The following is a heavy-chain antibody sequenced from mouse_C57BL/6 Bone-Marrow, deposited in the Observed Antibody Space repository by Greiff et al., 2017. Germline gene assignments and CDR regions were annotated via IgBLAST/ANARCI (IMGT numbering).Heavy chain of an antibody. D-gene: IGHD2-4*01. CDR3: ARGGLPWFAY. J-gene: IGHJ3*01. V-gene: IGHV5-17*01. Sequence: EVQRVESGGGLVKPGGSLKLSCAASGFTFSDYGMHWVRQAPEKGLEWVAYISRGSSTIYYADTVKGRFTISRDNAKNTLFLQMTSLRSEDTAMYYCARGGLPWFAYWGQGTLVTVSA. CDR1: GFTFSDYG. CDR2: ISRGSSTI.